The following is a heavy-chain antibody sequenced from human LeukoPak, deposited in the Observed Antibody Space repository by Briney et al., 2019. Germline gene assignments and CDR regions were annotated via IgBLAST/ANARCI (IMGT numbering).Heavy chain of an antibody. CDR1: GFTFSSYG. V-gene: IGHV3-30*02. CDR2: IQYDGRNK. CDR3: AKLGCSSTSCYQYQVGY. Sequence: GGSLRLSCAASGFTFSSYGMHWVRQAPGKGLEWVTFIQYDGRNKYYADSVKGRFTISRDNSKNTLYLQMNSLRAEDTAVYYCAKLGCSSTSCYQYQVGYWGQGTLVTVTS. D-gene: IGHD2-2*01. J-gene: IGHJ4*02.